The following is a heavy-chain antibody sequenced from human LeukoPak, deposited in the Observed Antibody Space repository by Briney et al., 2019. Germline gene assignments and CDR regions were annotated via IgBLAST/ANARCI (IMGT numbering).Heavy chain of an antibody. D-gene: IGHD4-23*01. Sequence: PGGSLRLSCAASGFTFSTNSMNWVRQAPGKGLEWVSSIGISSSHTFYADSVKGRFTNSRDNAENSVYLQMNSLRAEDTAVYYCAKDLTTVATPYYYYYMDVWGKGTTVTVSS. CDR2: IGISSSHT. CDR1: GFTFSTNS. CDR3: AKDLTTVATPYYYYYMDV. V-gene: IGHV3-21*01. J-gene: IGHJ6*03.